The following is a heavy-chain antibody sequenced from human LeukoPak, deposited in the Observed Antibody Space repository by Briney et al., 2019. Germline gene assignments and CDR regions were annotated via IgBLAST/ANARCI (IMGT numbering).Heavy chain of an antibody. D-gene: IGHD1-26*01. CDR1: GFSFSSYG. CDR2: ISYDGSKK. Sequence: PGRSLRLSCAAFGFSFSSYGMHWVRQAPGKGLEWVAFISYDGSKKYYADSVKGRFTISRDNAKNTLYLQMNSLRAEDTAVYCCARDGSGSYHFDYWGQGTLVTVSS. V-gene: IGHV3-30*03. CDR3: ARDGSGSYHFDY. J-gene: IGHJ4*02.